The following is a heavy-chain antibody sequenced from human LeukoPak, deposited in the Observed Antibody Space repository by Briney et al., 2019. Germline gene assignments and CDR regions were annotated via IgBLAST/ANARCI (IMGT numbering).Heavy chain of an antibody. CDR1: GFTFSSYG. Sequence: GRSLRLSCAASGFTFSSYGMHWVRQAPGKGLEWVAVISYDGSNKYYADYVKGRFTISRDNSKNTLYLQMNSLRAEDTAVYYCAKGAYYYDSSGYLHFDYWGQGTLVTVSS. CDR3: AKGAYYYDSSGYLHFDY. V-gene: IGHV3-30*18. D-gene: IGHD3-22*01. J-gene: IGHJ4*02. CDR2: ISYDGSNK.